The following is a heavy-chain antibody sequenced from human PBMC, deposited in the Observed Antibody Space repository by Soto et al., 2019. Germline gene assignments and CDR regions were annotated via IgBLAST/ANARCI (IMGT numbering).Heavy chain of an antibody. V-gene: IGHV5-51*01. CDR2: IYPGDSDT. CDR3: ARGYCTTTICDPWFDP. CDR1: GYSFTSYW. D-gene: IGHD2-2*01. J-gene: IGHJ5*02. Sequence: PGESLKISCTGVGYSFTSYWIGWVRQMPGKGLEWMGIIYPGDSDTRYSPSFQGQVTISADKSITTAYLQWSSLKASDTAMCYCARGYCTTTICDPWFDPWGQGTLVTVSS.